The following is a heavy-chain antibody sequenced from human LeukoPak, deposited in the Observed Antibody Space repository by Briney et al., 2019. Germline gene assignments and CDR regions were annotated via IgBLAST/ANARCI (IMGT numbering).Heavy chain of an antibody. D-gene: IGHD3-3*01. J-gene: IGHJ4*02. CDR2: IKDSGIEK. CDR1: GFTFSSYS. CDR3: ARWRGAQSEFDY. Sequence: GSLRLSCAGSGFTFSSYSMGWVRQAPGKGLEWVANIKDSGIEKEYVDSVKDRFTISRDNAKNSLYLQMNSLRVEDTALYFCARWRGAQSEFDYWGQGTQVTVSS. V-gene: IGHV3-7*01.